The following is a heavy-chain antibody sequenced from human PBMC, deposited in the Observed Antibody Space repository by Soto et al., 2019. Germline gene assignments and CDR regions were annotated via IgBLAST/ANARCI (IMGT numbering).Heavy chain of an antibody. CDR1: GASISSYY. Sequence: ETLSLTCSVSGASISSYYWTWIRQPPGGGLEWIGYMHHTQGTNDNPSLRGRVHMSIDTSMNQFSLRLTSVTAADTAVYYCARVPFVGYFDWLDPWGHGTLVTVSS. D-gene: IGHD3-9*01. CDR2: MHHTQGT. V-gene: IGHV4-59*01. J-gene: IGHJ5*02. CDR3: ARVPFVGYFDWLDP.